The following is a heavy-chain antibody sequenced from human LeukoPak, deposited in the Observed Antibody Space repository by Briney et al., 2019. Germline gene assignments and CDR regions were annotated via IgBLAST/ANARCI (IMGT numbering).Heavy chain of an antibody. D-gene: IGHD3-22*01. J-gene: IGHJ3*02. Sequence: PSETLSLTCTVSGGSISSYYWSWIRQPPGKGLEWIGYIYYSGSTNYNPSLKSRVTISVDTSKNQFSRKLSSVTAADTAVYYCARAPYYYDSSGYGAFDIWGQGTMVTVSS. V-gene: IGHV4-59*01. CDR1: GGSISSYY. CDR2: IYYSGST. CDR3: ARAPYYYDSSGYGAFDI.